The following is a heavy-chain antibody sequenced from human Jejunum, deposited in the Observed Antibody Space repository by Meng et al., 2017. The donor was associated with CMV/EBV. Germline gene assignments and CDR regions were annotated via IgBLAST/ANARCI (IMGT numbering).Heavy chain of an antibody. V-gene: IGHV3-72*01. CDR2: IRGRANSYTT. J-gene: IGHJ4*02. Sequence: FSDHSLDWVRPTPGKGLEWVGRIRGRANSYTTLYAASVKGRFTASRDDSKNLGYLQMNSLKSEDTAVYYCTRVRKGMPGQTTFENWGQGTLVTVSS. D-gene: IGHD1-7*01. CDR3: TRVRKGMPGQTTFEN. CDR1: FSDHS.